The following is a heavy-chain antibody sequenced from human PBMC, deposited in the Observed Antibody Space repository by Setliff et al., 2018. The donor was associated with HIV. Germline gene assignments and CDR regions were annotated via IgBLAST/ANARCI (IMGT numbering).Heavy chain of an antibody. CDR3: ATGLIMAPDY. J-gene: IGHJ4*02. CDR2: VYYSGST. CDR1: GASSIYF. Sequence: TLSLTCTVSGASSIYFWGWIRQPPGKGLEWIGSVYYSGSTYYNPSLKSRVTISMDTSKNQFSLKLNSVTAADTAVYYCATGLIMAPDYWGQGSLVTVSS. D-gene: IGHD2-8*01. V-gene: IGHV4-39*07.